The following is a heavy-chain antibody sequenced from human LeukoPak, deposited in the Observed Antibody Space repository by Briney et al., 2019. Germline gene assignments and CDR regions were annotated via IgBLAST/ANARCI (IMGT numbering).Heavy chain of an antibody. CDR2: ISSSSSYI. CDR1: GSTFSSYS. D-gene: IGHD3-9*01. J-gene: IGHJ4*02. Sequence: PGGSLRLSCAASGSTFSSYSMNWVRQAPGKGLEWVSSISSSSSYIYYADSVKGRFTISRDNAKNSLYLQMNSLRAEDTAVYYCARAYDILTGPFDYWGQGTLVTVSS. CDR3: ARAYDILTGPFDY. V-gene: IGHV3-21*01.